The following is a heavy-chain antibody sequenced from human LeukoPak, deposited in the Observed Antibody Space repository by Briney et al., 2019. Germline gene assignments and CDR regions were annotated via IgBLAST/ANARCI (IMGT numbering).Heavy chain of an antibody. V-gene: IGHV1-18*01. Sequence: ASVKVSCKASGYTFTSYGISWVRQAPGQGLEWMGWISAYNGNTNYAQKLQGRVTMTTDTSTSTAYMELRSLRSDDTAAYYCARVTDYGDYVDYFDYWGQGTLVTVSS. J-gene: IGHJ4*02. D-gene: IGHD4-17*01. CDR3: ARVTDYGDYVDYFDY. CDR1: GYTFTSYG. CDR2: ISAYNGNT.